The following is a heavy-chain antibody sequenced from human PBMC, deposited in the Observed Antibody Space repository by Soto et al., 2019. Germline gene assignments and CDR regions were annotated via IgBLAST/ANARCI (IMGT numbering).Heavy chain of an antibody. Sequence: PVGSLRLSCAASGFTCSSYDMSWVRQAPGKGLEWVSTILVGGSTHYPDSVKGRFTISRDNSKNTVFLQMNSLTAGDTAVYYCAKATATGGGAFDIYGQGTMVTVSS. V-gene: IGHV3-23*01. CDR3: AKATATGGGAFDI. CDR2: ILVGGST. D-gene: IGHD2-8*02. J-gene: IGHJ3*02. CDR1: GFTCSSYD.